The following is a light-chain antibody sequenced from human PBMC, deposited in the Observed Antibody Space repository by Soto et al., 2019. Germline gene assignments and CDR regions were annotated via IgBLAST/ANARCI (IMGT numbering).Light chain of an antibody. CDR3: MQALQTPVA. Sequence: DIVMTQSPLSLPVTPGEPASISCRSSQSLLHSNGYNYLDWYLQKPGQSPQLLIYLGSNRASGVPDRFSGSGSGTDFTLKISRVEAEDVGVYYWMQALQTPVAFGPGTKVDIK. J-gene: IGKJ3*01. V-gene: IGKV2-28*01. CDR2: LGS. CDR1: QSLLHSNGYNY.